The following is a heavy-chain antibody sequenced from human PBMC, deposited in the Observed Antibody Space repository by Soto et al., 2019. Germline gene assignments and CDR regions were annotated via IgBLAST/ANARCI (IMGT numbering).Heavy chain of an antibody. CDR2: IYSGGST. CDR3: ARHGGFYDILTVNDY. D-gene: IGHD3-9*01. CDR1: GFTVSSNY. V-gene: IGHV3-53*01. Sequence: QPGGSLRLSCAASGFTVSSNYMSWVRQAPGKGLEWVSVIYSGGSTYYADAVKGRFTISRDNSKNTLYLQMTSLRADDTAVYYCARHGGFYDILTVNDYWGQGTLVTVSS. J-gene: IGHJ4*02.